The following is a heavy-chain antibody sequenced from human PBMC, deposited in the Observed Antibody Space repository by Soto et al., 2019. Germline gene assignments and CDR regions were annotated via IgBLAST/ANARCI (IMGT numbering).Heavy chain of an antibody. V-gene: IGHV4-61*01. CDR3: ARAGLRRKTFDY. CDR2: IYYSGST. Sequence: SETLSLTCTVSGGSVSSGSYYWSWIRQPPGKGLEWIGYIYYSGSTNYNPSLKSRVTISVDTSKNQFSLKLSSVTAADTAVYYCARAGLRRKTFDYWGQGTLVTVSS. D-gene: IGHD5-12*01. CDR1: GGSVSSGSYY. J-gene: IGHJ4*02.